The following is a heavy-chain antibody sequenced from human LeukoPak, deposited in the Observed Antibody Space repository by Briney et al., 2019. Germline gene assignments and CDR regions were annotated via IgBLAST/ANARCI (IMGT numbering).Heavy chain of an antibody. CDR2: VSNSGGST. D-gene: IGHD2-15*01. CDR3: ARACSGGSCYLAAFDV. Sequence: GGSLRLSCAASGFTFSSYTMSWVRQAPGKGLEWVSAVSNSGGSTYYPDSVKGRFTISRDNSKNTLYLQMSGLRAEDTAVYYCARACSGGSCYLAAFDVWGKGTMVTVSS. V-gene: IGHV3-23*01. CDR1: GFTFSSYT. J-gene: IGHJ3*01.